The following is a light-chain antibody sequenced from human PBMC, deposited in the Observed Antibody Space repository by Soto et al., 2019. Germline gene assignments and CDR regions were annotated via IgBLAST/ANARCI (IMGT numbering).Light chain of an antibody. CDR2: AAS. J-gene: IGKJ5*01. CDR1: QGISNY. Sequence: DIQMTQSPSAMSASVGDRVTLTCRASQGISNYLAWYQQKPGKAPKLLIYAASSLQSGVPSRFSGSGSGTEFTLTIISLQPDDFATYYCQQSYSSLITFGQGTRLEIK. V-gene: IGKV1-17*03. CDR3: QQSYSSLIT.